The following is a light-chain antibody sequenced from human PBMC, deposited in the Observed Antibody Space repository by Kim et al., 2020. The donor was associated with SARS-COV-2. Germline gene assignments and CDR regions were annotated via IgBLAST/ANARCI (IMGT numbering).Light chain of an antibody. V-gene: IGKV1-5*03. CDR1: ENIGTW. CDR2: LAS. CDR3: QHYSRFPYT. J-gene: IGKJ2*01. Sequence: ASEGDRVTITCRASENIGTWVAWYQQKPGRAPSLLIYLASTLESGVPSMFSGTGSGTEFSLSITSLQPDDFATYYCQHYSRFPYTFGQGTKLEI.